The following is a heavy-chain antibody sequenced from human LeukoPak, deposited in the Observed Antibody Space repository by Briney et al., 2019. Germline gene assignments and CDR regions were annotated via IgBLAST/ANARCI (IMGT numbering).Heavy chain of an antibody. CDR3: ARDQYDTWSRRGNFDS. CDR2: IKLDGSEK. V-gene: IGHV3-7*03. J-gene: IGHJ4*02. CDR1: GFTFGKYW. Sequence: GGSLRLSCVASGFTFGKYWISWVRQAPGKGLEWVANIKLDGSEKNYVDSVKGRFTISRDNTKNSLYLQMNSLRAEDTAVFYCARDQYDTWSRRGNFDSWGQGTLVIVSS. D-gene: IGHD3-3*01.